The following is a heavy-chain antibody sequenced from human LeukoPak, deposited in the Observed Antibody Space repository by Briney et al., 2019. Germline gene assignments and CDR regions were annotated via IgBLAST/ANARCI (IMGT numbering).Heavy chain of an antibody. Sequence: ETGGSLRLSCAASGFTFSSYAMSWVRQAPGKGLEWVSAISGSGGSTYYADSVKGRFTISRDNSKNTLYLQMNSLRAEDTAVYYCAKDGYCSSTSCPPLYGMDVWGQGTTVTVSS. D-gene: IGHD2-2*03. J-gene: IGHJ6*02. CDR1: GFTFSSYA. V-gene: IGHV3-23*01. CDR2: ISGSGGST. CDR3: AKDGYCSSTSCPPLYGMDV.